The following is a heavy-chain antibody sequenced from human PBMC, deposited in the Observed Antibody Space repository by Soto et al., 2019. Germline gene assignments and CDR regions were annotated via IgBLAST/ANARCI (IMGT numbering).Heavy chain of an antibody. V-gene: IGHV2-5*02. CDR3: AHESDILTGYPECFQH. CDR2: IYWDDDK. CDR1: GFSLSTSGVG. J-gene: IGHJ1*01. Sequence: QITLKESGPTLVKPTQTLTLTCTFSGFSLSTSGVGVGWIRQPPGKALEWLALIYWDDDKRYSPSLKSRLTITQDTSKNQVVLTMTNMDPVDTAPYYCAHESDILTGYPECFQHWGQGTLVTVSS. D-gene: IGHD3-9*01.